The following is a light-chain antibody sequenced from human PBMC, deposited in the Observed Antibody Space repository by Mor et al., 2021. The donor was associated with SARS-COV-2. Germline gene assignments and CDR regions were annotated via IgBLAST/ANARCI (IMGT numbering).Light chain of an antibody. CDR3: LQYNNWPPS. Sequence: RSNKAWTQQKPGQATSHHIYGESTRATGIPARFSGSGSGTVVTLTISSLQSEDFAVFYCLQYNNWPPSFGLGTKVEFK. CDR1: RSN. V-gene: IGKV3-15*01. J-gene: IGKJ1*01. CDR2: GES.